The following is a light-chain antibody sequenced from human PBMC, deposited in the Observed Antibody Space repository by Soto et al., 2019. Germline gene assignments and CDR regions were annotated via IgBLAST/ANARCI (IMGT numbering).Light chain of an antibody. V-gene: IGLV2-14*01. Sequence: QSVLTQPASVSGSPGQSITISCTGTSSDVGGYNYVSWYQQHPGKAPKLMIYDVSNRPSGVSNRFSGSKSGNTASLTISGLQAEDEADYYCSSYTSSSTGVFVGGTQLTVL. J-gene: IGLJ2*01. CDR1: SSDVGGYNY. CDR3: SSYTSSSTGV. CDR2: DVS.